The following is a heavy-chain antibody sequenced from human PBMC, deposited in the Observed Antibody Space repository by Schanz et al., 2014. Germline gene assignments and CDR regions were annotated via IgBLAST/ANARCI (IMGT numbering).Heavy chain of an antibody. CDR2: IIPILGIA. J-gene: IGHJ5*02. V-gene: IGHV1-18*01. Sequence: QVQLVQSGAEVKKPGASVKVSCKTSGYTFSDYGITWVRQAPGQGLEWMGRIIPILGIANYAQKFQGRVTMTTDTSTSTAYMELRSLRSDDTAVYYCARDRRRYCSTASCLHDNWFDPWGQGTLVTVSS. CDR1: GYTFSDYG. D-gene: IGHD2-2*01. CDR3: ARDRRRYCSTASCLHDNWFDP.